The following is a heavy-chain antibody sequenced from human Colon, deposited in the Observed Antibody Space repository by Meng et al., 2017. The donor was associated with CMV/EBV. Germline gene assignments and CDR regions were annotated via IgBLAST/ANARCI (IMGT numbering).Heavy chain of an antibody. V-gene: IGHV4-39*07. CDR1: GFSFSTSTYY. CDR2: IYFRGST. Sequence: SETLSLTCTVSGFSFSTSTYYWAWIRQPPGGGLEWIGSIYFRGSTYYNPSLKSRVAMSLDTSKSQFSLNLTSTTAADTAIYYCAREGYPGGSEFGPWGQGILVTVSS. CDR3: AREGYPGGSEFGP. J-gene: IGHJ5*02. D-gene: IGHD2-15*01.